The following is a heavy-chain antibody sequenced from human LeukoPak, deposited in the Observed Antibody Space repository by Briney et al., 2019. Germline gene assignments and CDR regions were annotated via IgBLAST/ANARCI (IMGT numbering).Heavy chain of an antibody. CDR1: GYTFTSYY. Sequence: ASVKVSCKASGYTFTSYYMHWVRQAPGQGLEWMGIINPSGGSTSYAQKFQGRVTMTRDTSTSTVYMELSSLRSEDTAVYYCAXXXXLRSRYSSSWYFDYWGQGTLVTVSS. D-gene: IGHD6-13*01. CDR3: AXXXXLRSRYSSSWYFDY. J-gene: IGHJ4*02. V-gene: IGHV1-46*01. CDR2: INPSGGST.